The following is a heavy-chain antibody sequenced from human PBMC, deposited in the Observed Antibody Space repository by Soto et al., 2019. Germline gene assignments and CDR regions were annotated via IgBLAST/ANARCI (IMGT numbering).Heavy chain of an antibody. J-gene: IGHJ4*02. CDR3: ARGPLMTYCYTSGSRDRGYFDF. CDR1: GGSFSGYH. CDR2: ISRSGSA. D-gene: IGHD3-10*01. V-gene: IGHV4-34*01. Sequence: SETLSLTCAVSGGSFSGYHWNWIRQPPGKGLEWLGEISRSGSATYNPSLKGRVTMSVDTSKNQISLVVTSVTAADTAVYYCARGPLMTYCYTSGSRDRGYFDFWVQGTLVTVSS.